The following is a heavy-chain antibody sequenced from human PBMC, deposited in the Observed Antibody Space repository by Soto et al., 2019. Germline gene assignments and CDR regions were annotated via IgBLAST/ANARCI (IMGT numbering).Heavy chain of an antibody. CDR2: IVVGSGNT. CDR1: GFTFTSSA. V-gene: IGHV1-58*01. D-gene: IGHD3-9*01. Sequence: SVKVSCKASGFTFTSSAVQWVRQARGQRLEWIGWIVVGSGNTNYAQKFQERVTITRDMSTSTAYMELSSLRSEDTAVYYCAAGGSVYYVFLTGYYNPPYYYYGMDVWGQGTTVTVSS. J-gene: IGHJ6*02. CDR3: AAGGSVYYVFLTGYYNPPYYYYGMDV.